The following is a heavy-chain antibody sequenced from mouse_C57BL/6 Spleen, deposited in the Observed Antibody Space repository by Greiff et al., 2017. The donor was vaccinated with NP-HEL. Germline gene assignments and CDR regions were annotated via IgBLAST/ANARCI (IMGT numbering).Heavy chain of an antibody. Sequence: VQLQQSGAELVKPGASVKLSCKASGYTFTEYTIHWVKQRSGQGLEWIGWFYPGSGSIKYNEKFKDKATLTADKSSSTVYMGLSRLTSEDSAVYFCARHEDKNYSKDYYAMDDWGQGTAVSVSS. D-gene: IGHD2-5*01. CDR2: FYPGSGSI. CDR1: GYTFTEYT. V-gene: IGHV1-62-2*01. J-gene: IGHJ4*01. CDR3: ARHEDKNYSKDYYAMDD.